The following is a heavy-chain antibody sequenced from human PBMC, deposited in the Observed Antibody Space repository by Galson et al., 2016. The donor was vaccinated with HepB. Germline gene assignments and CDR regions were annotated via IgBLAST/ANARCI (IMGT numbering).Heavy chain of an antibody. CDR3: AKLIRTGSSGSDS. Sequence: SLRLSCAASGFTFSSYSMHWVRQAPGKGPEWVSAISGSGLGTHYADSVWGRFTISRDNSKNTLWLQMDSLRAEDTAVYFCAKLIRTGSSGSDSWGQGTLVTVSS. J-gene: IGHJ4*02. V-gene: IGHV3-23*01. CDR1: GFTFSSYS. CDR2: ISGSGLGT. D-gene: IGHD5-12*01.